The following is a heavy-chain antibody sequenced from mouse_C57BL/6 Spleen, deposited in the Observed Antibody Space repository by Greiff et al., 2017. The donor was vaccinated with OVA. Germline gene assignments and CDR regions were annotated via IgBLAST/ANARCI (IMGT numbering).Heavy chain of an antibody. CDR3: HYCGVQWYFDV. V-gene: IGHV5-17*01. D-gene: IGHD1-2*01. J-gene: IGHJ1*03. CDR1: GFTFSDYG. CDR2: LSSGSSTI. Sequence: EVQLVESGGGLVKPGGSLKLSCAASGFTFSDYGMHWVRQAPEKGLEWVAYLSSGSSTIYYADTVKGRFTISRDNAKNTLFLQMTSLRSEDAAMYYCHYCGVQWYFDVWGTGTTVTVSS.